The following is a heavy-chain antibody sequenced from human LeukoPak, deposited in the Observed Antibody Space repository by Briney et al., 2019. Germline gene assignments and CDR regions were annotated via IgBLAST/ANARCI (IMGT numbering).Heavy chain of an antibody. V-gene: IGHV1-18*01. CDR2: ISAYNGNT. CDR1: GYTFTSYG. J-gene: IGHJ6*02. CDR3: ARDYGYDYYYYGMDV. Sequence: ASVKVSCKASGYTFTSYGISWVRQAPGQGLEWMGWISAYNGNTNYAQKLQGRVTMTTDTSTSTAYMELRSLRSDDTAVYCCARDYGYDYYYYGMDVWGQGTTVTVSS. D-gene: IGHD5-12*01.